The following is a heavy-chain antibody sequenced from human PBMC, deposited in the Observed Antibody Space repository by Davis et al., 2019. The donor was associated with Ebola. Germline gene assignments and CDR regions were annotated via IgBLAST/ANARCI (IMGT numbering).Heavy chain of an antibody. J-gene: IGHJ6*02. CDR3: ASLSAYYGMDV. CDR1: GFTFSNAW. Sequence: PGGSLRLSCAASGFTFSNAWMNWVRQAPGKGLEWVSYISSSSSTIYYADSVKGRFTISRDNAKNSLYLQTNSLRAEDTAVYYCASLSAYYGMDVWGQGTTVTVSS. CDR2: ISSSSSTI. V-gene: IGHV3-48*01.